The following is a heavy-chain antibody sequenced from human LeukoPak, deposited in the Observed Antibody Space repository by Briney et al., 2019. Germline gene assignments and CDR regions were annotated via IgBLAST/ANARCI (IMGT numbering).Heavy chain of an antibody. D-gene: IGHD2-8*01. V-gene: IGHV4-38-2*02. CDR3: ARRRDMLFYYMDV. CDR2: IYHSGST. J-gene: IGHJ6*03. Sequence: SETLSLPCTVSGYSISSGYYWGWIRQPPGKGLEWIGSIYHSGSTYHKPSRKSRVTISVDTSKNQFSLKLSCVTAADTAVYYCARRRDMLFYYMDVWGKGTTVTVSS. CDR1: GYSISSGYY.